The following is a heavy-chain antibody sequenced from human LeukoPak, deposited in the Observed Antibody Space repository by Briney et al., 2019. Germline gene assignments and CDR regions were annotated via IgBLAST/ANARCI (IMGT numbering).Heavy chain of an antibody. V-gene: IGHV4-34*01. Sequence: SETLSLTCAVYAGSFSGYYWSWIRQPPGKGLEWIGEINHSGSTNYNPSLKSRVTISVDTSKNQFSLKLSSVTAADTAVYYCARGYIRGIQLWLQYYFDYWGQGTLVTVSS. CDR2: INHSGST. J-gene: IGHJ4*02. D-gene: IGHD5-18*01. CDR3: ARGYIRGIQLWLQYYFDY. CDR1: AGSFSGYY.